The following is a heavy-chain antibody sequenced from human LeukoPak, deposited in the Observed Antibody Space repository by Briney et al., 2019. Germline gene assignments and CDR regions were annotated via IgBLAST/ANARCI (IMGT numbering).Heavy chain of an antibody. CDR3: ARLSDLYNGTYLLDS. CDR2: GDHFGGA. CDR1: GNSVTSYY. D-gene: IGHD1-26*01. Sequence: SETLSLTCTVSGNSVTSYYWSWIRQPPGKGLEWIGYGDHFGGAIYNPSLKSRVTISVDSSKNQFSLRLTSVTAADTAVYHCARLSDLYNGTYLLDSWSQGALVTVSS. V-gene: IGHV4-59*02. J-gene: IGHJ4*02.